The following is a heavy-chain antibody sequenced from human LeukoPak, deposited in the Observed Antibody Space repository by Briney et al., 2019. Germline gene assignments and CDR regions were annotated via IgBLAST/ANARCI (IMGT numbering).Heavy chain of an antibody. J-gene: IGHJ6*03. CDR2: IYYSGST. CDR1: GGSISSSSYY. Sequence: SETLSLTCTVSGGSISSSSYYWGWIRQPPGKGLEWIRSIYYSGSTYYNPSLKSRVTISVDTSKNQFSLKLSSVTAADTAVYYCARRKGAYSYYYYYMDVWGKGTPVTVSS. CDR3: ARRKGAYSYYYYYMDV. V-gene: IGHV4-39*01. D-gene: IGHD4/OR15-4a*01.